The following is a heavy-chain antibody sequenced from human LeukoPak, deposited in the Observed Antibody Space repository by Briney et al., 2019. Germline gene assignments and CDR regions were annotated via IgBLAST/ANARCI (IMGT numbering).Heavy chain of an antibody. V-gene: IGHV1-46*01. CDR2: INPSGGST. D-gene: IGHD3-22*01. Sequence: ASVKVSCKASGYXFTSYYMHWVRQAPGQGLEWMGIINPSGGSTSYAQKFQGRVTMTRDTSTSTVYMELSSLRSEDTAVYYCARDGNPSYDSSGYYLAPWGQGTLVTVSS. CDR3: ARDGNPSYDSSGYYLAP. J-gene: IGHJ5*02. CDR1: GYXFTSYY.